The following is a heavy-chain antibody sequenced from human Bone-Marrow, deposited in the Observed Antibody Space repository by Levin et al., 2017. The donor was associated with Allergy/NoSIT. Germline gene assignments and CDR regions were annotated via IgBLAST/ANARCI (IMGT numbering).Heavy chain of an antibody. CDR3: ARESAYSSGWYVGELHALDI. V-gene: IGHV3-9*01. D-gene: IGHD6-19*01. CDR2: ISRNGDIM. CDR1: GFNFDDFD. Sequence: GGSLRLSCAASGFNFDDFDMHWVRQAPGKGLEWVSGISRNGDIMGYADSVRGRFIISRDNAKNSLYVQMSSLRPEDTALYFCARESAYSSGWYVGELHALDIWGQGTTVTVSS. J-gene: IGHJ3*02.